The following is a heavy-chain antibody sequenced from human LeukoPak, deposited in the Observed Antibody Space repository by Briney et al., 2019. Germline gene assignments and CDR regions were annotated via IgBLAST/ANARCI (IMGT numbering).Heavy chain of an antibody. CDR3: ARVRDKSGYYSRNKNAFDI. Sequence: GGSLRLSCAASGFTFSSYEMNWVRQAPGKGLQWVALISYDGSKRYYTDSVEGRFTISRDNSKNTLYLQMDSLRAEDTAVYYCARVRDKSGYYSRNKNAFDIWGQGTMVTVSS. CDR2: ISYDGSKR. CDR1: GFTFSSYE. D-gene: IGHD3-3*01. J-gene: IGHJ3*02. V-gene: IGHV3-30*04.